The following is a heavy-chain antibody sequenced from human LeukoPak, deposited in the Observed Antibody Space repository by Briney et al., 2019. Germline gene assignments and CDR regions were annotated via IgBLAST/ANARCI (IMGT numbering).Heavy chain of an antibody. D-gene: IGHD6-6*01. V-gene: IGHV4-4*07. J-gene: IGHJ6*03. Sequence: SETLSLTCTVSGNSFGDYYWSWIRQPAGKGLEWIGRIYTSGSTTYNPSLKSRVTMSVDTSKNQFSLQLNSVTPEDTAVYCCARERIAARPDRSGGNYYYYYMDVWGKGTTVTVSS. CDR2: IYTSGST. CDR3: ARERIAARPDRSGGNYYYYYMDV. CDR1: GNSFGDYY.